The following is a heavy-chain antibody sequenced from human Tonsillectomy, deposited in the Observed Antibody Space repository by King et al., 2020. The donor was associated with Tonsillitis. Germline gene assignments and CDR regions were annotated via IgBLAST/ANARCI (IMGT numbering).Heavy chain of an antibody. CDR3: AKITDFDFRLDP. J-gene: IGHJ5*02. V-gene: IGHV3-23*01. CDR2: ISASGDST. Sequence: VQLMESGGGLVQPGGSLRLSCAASGFTFTTFAMSWVRQAPGKGLEWVSSISASGDSTYYADSVKGRFTISRDNSKNTLFLKVNTLRAEVTAVYYCAKITDFDFRLDPWGQGTLVTVSS. CDR1: GFTFTTFA. D-gene: IGHD3/OR15-3a*01.